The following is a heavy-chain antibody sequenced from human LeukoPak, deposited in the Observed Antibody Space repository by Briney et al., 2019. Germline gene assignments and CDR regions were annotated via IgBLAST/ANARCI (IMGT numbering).Heavy chain of an antibody. CDR3: AVHDFYSGGYHFYY. CDR2: ISGYNGNT. J-gene: IGHJ4*02. D-gene: IGHD3-3*01. V-gene: IGHV1-18*01. CDR1: GYTFTSYG. Sequence: GASAKVSCKASGYTFTSYGNSWLRQAPGQGLEWLGWISGYNGNTNYAQKFQGRVTMTTDTPTSTAYMDLRSLKSDDTSVYYCAVHDFYSGGYHFYYCGQGTLVTVSS.